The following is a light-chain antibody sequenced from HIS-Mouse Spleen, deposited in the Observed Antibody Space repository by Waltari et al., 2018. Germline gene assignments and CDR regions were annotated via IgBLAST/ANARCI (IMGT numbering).Light chain of an antibody. J-gene: IGLJ2*01. CDR2: QDS. CDR1: KLGDQY. V-gene: IGLV3-1*01. Sequence: SYELTQPPSVSVSPGQTASITCPGAKLGDQYACWYQQKPGQSPVLVIYQDSKRPSGIPERFSGSNSGNTATLTISGTQAMDEADYYCQAWDSSHVVFGGGTKLTVL. CDR3: QAWDSSHVV.